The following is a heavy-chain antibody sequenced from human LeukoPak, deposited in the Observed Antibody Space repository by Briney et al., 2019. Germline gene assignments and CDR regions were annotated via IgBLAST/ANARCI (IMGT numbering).Heavy chain of an antibody. CDR1: AFTFSDNP. CDR3: ARGKEKWLDHFDY. J-gene: IGHJ4*02. D-gene: IGHD6-19*01. V-gene: IGHV3-23*01. Sequence: GGSLRLSCAASAFTFSDNPMTWVRQAPGKGLEWVSAISHSGTSTYYADSVKGRFTISRDNSKNTLYLQLDSLRDEDTAVYYCARGKEKWLDHFDYWGQGSLVTVSS. CDR2: ISHSGTST.